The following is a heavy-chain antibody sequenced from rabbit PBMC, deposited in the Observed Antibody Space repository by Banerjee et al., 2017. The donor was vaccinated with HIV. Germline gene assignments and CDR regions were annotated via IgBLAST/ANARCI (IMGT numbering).Heavy chain of an antibody. V-gene: IGHV1S45*01. CDR3: ARGDGAYAGYDGL. Sequence: QEQLVESGGDLVKPGASLTLTCTASGFTLSSYWMYWVRQAPGKGLEWIGCIWIGNSASTYYASWAKGRFTISKTSSTTVTLQMTSLTAADTATYFCARGDGAYAGYDGLWGPGTLVTVS. D-gene: IGHD7-1*01. CDR2: IWIGNSAST. J-gene: IGHJ4*01. CDR1: GFTLSSYW.